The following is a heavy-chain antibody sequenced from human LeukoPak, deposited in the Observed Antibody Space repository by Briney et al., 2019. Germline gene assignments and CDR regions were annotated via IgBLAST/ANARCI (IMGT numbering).Heavy chain of an antibody. J-gene: IGHJ3*02. V-gene: IGHV1-46*01. CDR3: ASQLGGRSAFDI. D-gene: IGHD3-16*01. CDR1: GYTFTGYY. CDR2: INPGGGSA. Sequence: GASVKVSCKASGYTFTGYYMHWVRQAPGQGLEWMGIINPGGGSASYAQKFQGRVTMTRDMSTSTVYMELSSLRSEDTAVYYCASQLGGRSAFDIWGQGTMVTVSS.